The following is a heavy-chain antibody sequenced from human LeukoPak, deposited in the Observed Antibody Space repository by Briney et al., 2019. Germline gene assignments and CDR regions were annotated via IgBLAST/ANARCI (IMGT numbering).Heavy chain of an antibody. D-gene: IGHD1-1*01. CDR1: GDSVSSNSVA. V-gene: IGHV6-1*01. Sequence: SQTLSLTCAISGDSVSSNSVAWNWIRQSPSRGLEWLGRTFYSSKWYNDYAVSVKSRVTVSPDTSKNQFSLQLSSVTPEDTAVYYCARGRLNSYDYWGQGTLVTVSS. J-gene: IGHJ4*02. CDR2: TFYSSKWYN. CDR3: ARGRLNSYDY.